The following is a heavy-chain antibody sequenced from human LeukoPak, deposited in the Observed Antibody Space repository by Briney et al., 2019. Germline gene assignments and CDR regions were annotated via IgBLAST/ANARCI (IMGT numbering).Heavy chain of an antibody. CDR2: ISGSGSDI. CDR3: ANGDRSGGAADH. D-gene: IGHD3-16*01. CDR1: GFTFSFYS. V-gene: IGHV3-48*01. Sequence: PGGSLRLSCAGSGFTFSFYSLNWVRQAPGRGLEWVSFISGSGSDIFYADSVKGRFTTSRDNSKNTLYLQMNSLRAEDTAVYYCANGDRSGGAADHWGQGTLVTVSS. J-gene: IGHJ4*02.